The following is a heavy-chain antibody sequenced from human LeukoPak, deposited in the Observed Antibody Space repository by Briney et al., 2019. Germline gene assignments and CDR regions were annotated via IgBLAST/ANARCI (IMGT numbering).Heavy chain of an antibody. J-gene: IGHJ4*02. D-gene: IGHD6-13*01. CDR1: RFTFSNAY. V-gene: IGHV3-15*01. Sequence: GGSLRLSCAASRFTFSNAYMCWVRQAPGRGLEWVGRIKGKIDGGTTDYAAPVKGRFTISRDDSRNTLYLQMNSLKVEDTAVYYCTTDAGYSSRWYNYWGQGTLVTVSS. CDR2: IKGKIDGGTT. CDR3: TTDAGYSSRWYNY.